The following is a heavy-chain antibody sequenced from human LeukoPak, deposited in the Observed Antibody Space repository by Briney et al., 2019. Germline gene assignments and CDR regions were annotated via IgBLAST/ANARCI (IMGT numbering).Heavy chain of an antibody. Sequence: SETLSLTCTVSGGSISSYYWSWIRQPAGKGLVWIGRIYTSGSTNYNPSLKSRVTISVDTSKNQFSLKLSSVTAADTAVYYCAREGREYYDSSGYLGYWGQGTLVTVSS. CDR2: IYTSGST. CDR3: AREGREYYDSSGYLGY. V-gene: IGHV4-4*07. J-gene: IGHJ4*02. CDR1: GGSISSYY. D-gene: IGHD3-22*01.